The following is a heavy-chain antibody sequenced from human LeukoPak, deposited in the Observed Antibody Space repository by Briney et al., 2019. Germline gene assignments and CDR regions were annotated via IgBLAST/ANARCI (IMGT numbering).Heavy chain of an antibody. CDR3: VHRPVYYGSGGYYFDY. V-gene: IGHV2-5*02. Sequence: ESGPTLVKPTQTLTLTCTVSGSSLTTTGVGVGWIRQPPGKALEWLALIYWDDDKSYSPFLKSRLTITKDPSKNQVVLTMTNLDLVDTATYYCVHRPVYYGSGGYYFDYWGQGTLVTVSS. J-gene: IGHJ4*02. CDR1: GSSLTTTGVG. D-gene: IGHD3-10*01. CDR2: IYWDDDK.